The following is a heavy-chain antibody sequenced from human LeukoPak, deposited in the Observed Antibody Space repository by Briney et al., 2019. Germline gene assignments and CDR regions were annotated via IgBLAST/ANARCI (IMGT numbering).Heavy chain of an antibody. CDR3: ARGGELLFHGYFDY. D-gene: IGHD1-26*01. J-gene: IGHJ4*02. Sequence: GGSLRLSCAASGFTSSSYAMHWVRQAPGKGLEWVAVISYDGSNKYYADSVKGRFTISRDNSKNTLYLQMNSLRAEDTAVYYCARGGELLFHGYFDYWGQGTLVTVSS. V-gene: IGHV3-30-3*01. CDR2: ISYDGSNK. CDR1: GFTSSSYA.